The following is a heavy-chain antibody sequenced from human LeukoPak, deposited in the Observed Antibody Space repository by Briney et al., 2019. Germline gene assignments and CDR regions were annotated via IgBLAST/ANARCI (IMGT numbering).Heavy chain of an antibody. Sequence: GGSLRLSCAASGFTFSSYWMSWVRQAPGKGLEWVANIKQDGSEKYYVDSVKGRFTISRDNAKNSLYLQMNSLRAEDTAMYYCARARSGYYFDYWGQGTLVTVSS. CDR2: IKQDGSEK. D-gene: IGHD6-25*01. CDR3: ARARSGYYFDY. CDR1: GFTFSSYW. V-gene: IGHV3-7*01. J-gene: IGHJ4*02.